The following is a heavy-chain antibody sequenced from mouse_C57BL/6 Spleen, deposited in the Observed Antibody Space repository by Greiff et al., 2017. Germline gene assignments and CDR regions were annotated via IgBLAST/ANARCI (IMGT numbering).Heavy chain of an antibody. J-gene: IGHJ3*01. D-gene: IGHD1-1*01. Sequence: QVQLKQPGAELVKPGASVKLSCKASGYTFTSYWMHWVKQRPGQGVEWIGMIHPNSGSTNYTEKFKSKATLTVDKSSSTTYMQLGSMSSEDFAVYYFARSADYNGSRWAWFAYWGQGTLVTVSA. CDR1: GYTFTSYW. CDR3: ARSADYNGSRWAWFAY. CDR2: IHPNSGST. V-gene: IGHV1-64*01.